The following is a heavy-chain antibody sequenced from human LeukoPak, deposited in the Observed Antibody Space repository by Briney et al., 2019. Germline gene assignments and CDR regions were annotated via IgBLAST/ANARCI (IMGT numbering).Heavy chain of an antibody. D-gene: IGHD5-24*01. CDR3: ARVKEIGYYYYMDV. V-gene: IGHV5-51*01. J-gene: IGHJ6*03. Sequence: GESLKISCKGSGYKFSSYWVGRVRQMPGKGLEWMAIIYPGDSDTRISPSFQGQVTISADKSTSTAYLQWSSLKASDTAMYYCARVKEIGYYYYMDVWGKGTTVTISS. CDR1: GYKFSSYW. CDR2: IYPGDSDT.